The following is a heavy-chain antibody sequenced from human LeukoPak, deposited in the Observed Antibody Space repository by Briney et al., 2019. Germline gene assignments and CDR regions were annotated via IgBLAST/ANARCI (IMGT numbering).Heavy chain of an antibody. V-gene: IGHV3-23*01. CDR2: ISGSGGST. CDR1: GFTFSSYA. Sequence: GGSLRLSCAASGFTFSSYAMSWVRQAPGKGLEWVSAISGSGGSTYYADSVKGRFTISRDNSKNTLYLQMNSLRAEDTAVYYCAKDYGGSGWFYHYDYMDVWGKGTTVTVSS. CDR3: AKDYGGSGWFYHYDYMDV. J-gene: IGHJ6*03. D-gene: IGHD6-19*01.